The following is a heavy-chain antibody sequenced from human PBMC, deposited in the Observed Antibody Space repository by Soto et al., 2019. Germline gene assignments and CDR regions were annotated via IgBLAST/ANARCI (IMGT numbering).Heavy chain of an antibody. V-gene: IGHV4-59*08. CDR2: IYYSGST. D-gene: IGHD2-2*01. CDR1: GGSISSYY. Sequence: QVQLQESGPGLVKPSETLSLTCTVSGGSISSYYWSWIRQPPGKGLEWIGYIYYSGSTNYNPSLKSRVTISVDTSKNQFSLKLSSVTAADTAVYYCARLVPAAWRNDAFDIWGQGTMVTVSS. J-gene: IGHJ3*02. CDR3: ARLVPAAWRNDAFDI.